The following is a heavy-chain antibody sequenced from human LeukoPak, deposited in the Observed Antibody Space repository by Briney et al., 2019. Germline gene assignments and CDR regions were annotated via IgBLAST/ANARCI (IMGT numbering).Heavy chain of an antibody. J-gene: IGHJ4*02. CDR3: ARAGGPGAVDY. CDR2: ISGSGLMT. V-gene: IGHV3-23*01. CDR1: GFTFSNYA. D-gene: IGHD4/OR15-4a*01. Sequence: PGGSLRLSCAASGFTFSNYAMTWVSQAPGKRLEWVATISGSGLMTYYADSVKGRFTISRDNFKNTLYLQMNSLRAEDTAVYYCARAGGPGAVDYWGQGTLVTVSS.